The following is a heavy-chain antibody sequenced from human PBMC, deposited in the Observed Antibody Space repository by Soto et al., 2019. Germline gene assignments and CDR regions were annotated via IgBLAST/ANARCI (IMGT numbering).Heavy chain of an antibody. Sequence: SETLSLTCTVSGGSISSYYWSWIRQPPGKGLEWIGYIYYSGSTNYNPSHKSRVTISVDTSKNQFSLKLSSVTAADTAVYYCASTKGQWLVEYYYYYMDVWGKGTTVTFS. CDR2: IYYSGST. CDR3: ASTKGQWLVEYYYYYMDV. J-gene: IGHJ6*03. V-gene: IGHV4-59*08. D-gene: IGHD6-19*01. CDR1: GGSISSYY.